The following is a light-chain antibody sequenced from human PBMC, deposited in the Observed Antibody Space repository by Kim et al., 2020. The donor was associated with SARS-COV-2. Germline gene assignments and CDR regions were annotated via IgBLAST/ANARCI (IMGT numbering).Light chain of an antibody. Sequence: EIQLTQSPSFLSASVGDRVTITCRASQAISTYLAWYQQIPGKAPNLLIYAASTLQSGVSPRFSGSGSGTEFTLTISSLQPEDSATYYCQQLHYYPITFGQGTRLEIK. CDR2: AAS. V-gene: IGKV1-9*01. CDR1: QAISTY. J-gene: IGKJ5*01. CDR3: QQLHYYPIT.